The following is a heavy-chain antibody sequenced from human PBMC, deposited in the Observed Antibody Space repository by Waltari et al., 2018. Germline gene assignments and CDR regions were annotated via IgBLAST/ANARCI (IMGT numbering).Heavy chain of an antibody. CDR3: ARADGIAAAVGAFDP. CDR2: IHTSGGGT. D-gene: IGHD6-13*01. J-gene: IGHJ5*02. Sequence: QVQLVQSGAEVKKPGASVKVSCKASGYTFTSYYMHWVRQAPGQGLEGRGIIHTSGGGTSYAQKFQGRVTMTRDTCTSTVYMELSSLRSEDTAVYYCARADGIAAAVGAFDPWGQGTLVTVSS. CDR1: GYTFTSYY. V-gene: IGHV1-46*01.